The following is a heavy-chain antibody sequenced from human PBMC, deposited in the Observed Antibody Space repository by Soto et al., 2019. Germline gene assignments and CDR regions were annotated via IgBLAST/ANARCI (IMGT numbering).Heavy chain of an antibody. J-gene: IGHJ5*02. V-gene: IGHV1-2*02. CDR1: GYTFTGYY. CDR2: INPNSGGT. CDR3: ARELRKGSSIDP. D-gene: IGHD3-10*01. Sequence: ASVKVSCKASGYTFTGYYMHWVRQAPGQGLEWMGWINPNSGGTNYAQKFQGRVTMARDTSISTAYMELSRLRSDDTAVYYCARELRKGSSIDPWGQGTLVTVSS.